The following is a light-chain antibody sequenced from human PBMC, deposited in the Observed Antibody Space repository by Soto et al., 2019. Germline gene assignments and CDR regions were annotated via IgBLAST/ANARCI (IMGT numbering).Light chain of an antibody. CDR3: NSYTRRSALV. J-gene: IGLJ1*01. CDR1: VSDVGGYNY. CDR2: AVH. V-gene: IGLV2-14*03. Sequence: QSALTQPASVSGSPGQSVTISFTGTVSDVGGYNYVSLYQHHPGKSPKFIIYAVHELPSGVSNRFSGSNSGDTASLTISGLQPEHEADYYCNSYTRRSALVFGTGTKHTVL.